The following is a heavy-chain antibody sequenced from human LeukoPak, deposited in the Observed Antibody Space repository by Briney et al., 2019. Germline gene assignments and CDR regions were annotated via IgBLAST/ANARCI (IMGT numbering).Heavy chain of an antibody. CDR2: INSDGSST. V-gene: IGHV3-74*01. CDR3: ARVRGYDTSDFDY. J-gene: IGHJ4*02. CDR1: EFTFSSYW. Sequence: GGSLRLSCAASEFTFSSYWMHWVRQAPGKGLVWVSRINSDGSSTSYADSVKGRFTISRDNAKNTLNLQMNSLRAEDTAVYYCARVRGYDTSDFDYWGQGTLVTVSS. D-gene: IGHD3-22*01.